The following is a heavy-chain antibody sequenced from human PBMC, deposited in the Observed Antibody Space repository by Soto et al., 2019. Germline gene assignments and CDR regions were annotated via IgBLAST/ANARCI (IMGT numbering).Heavy chain of an antibody. D-gene: IGHD6-13*01. CDR2: IINSSSTT. Sequence: GVSLRLSCAASGFTFSSYSMNWVRQAPGTGMEWVSYIINSSSTTYYADSVKGRFTISRDNSNNTLYLQMNSVRAEDTAVYYCVRDREMSSWNDAFDIWGQGTMVTVSS. CDR1: GFTFSSYS. CDR3: VRDREMSSWNDAFDI. J-gene: IGHJ3*02. V-gene: IGHV3-48*01.